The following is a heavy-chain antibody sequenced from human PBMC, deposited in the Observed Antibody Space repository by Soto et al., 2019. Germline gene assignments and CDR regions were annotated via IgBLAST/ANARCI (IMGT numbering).Heavy chain of an antibody. D-gene: IGHD2-2*01. Sequence: QVQLVQSGAEGKKPGSSVKVSCKASGGTFSSYTISWVRQAPGQGLEWMGRIIPILGIANYAQKFQGRVTITADKSTSTAYMELSSLRSEDTAVYYCASTGYCSSTSCPHYYYYMDVWGKGTTVTVSS. CDR1: GGTFSSYT. CDR3: ASTGYCSSTSCPHYYYYMDV. J-gene: IGHJ6*03. V-gene: IGHV1-69*02. CDR2: IIPILGIA.